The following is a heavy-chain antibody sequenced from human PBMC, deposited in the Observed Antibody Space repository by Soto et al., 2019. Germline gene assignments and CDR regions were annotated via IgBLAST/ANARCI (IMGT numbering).Heavy chain of an antibody. CDR1: GYFFTNFW. J-gene: IGHJ6*03. V-gene: IGHV5-51*03. D-gene: IGHD5-12*01. Sequence: EVQLVQSGAEVKKPGESLKISCKGSGYFFTNFWIGWVRQMPGKGLEWMGVIHPGDSDIRKSPSLQGQVTISADNSITTAYLQWSRLKASDTGMYYCVRIMSGYDWGLYYMDVWGKGTTVTVSS. CDR2: IHPGDSDI. CDR3: VRIMSGYDWGLYYMDV.